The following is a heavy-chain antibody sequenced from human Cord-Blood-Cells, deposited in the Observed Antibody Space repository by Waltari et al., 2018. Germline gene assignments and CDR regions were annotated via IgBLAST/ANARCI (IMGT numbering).Heavy chain of an antibody. J-gene: IGHJ6*02. CDR3: ATGDYSNYYYYGMDV. V-gene: IGHV1-24*01. D-gene: IGHD4-4*01. CDR2: FDPADGET. CDR1: EYTLTELS. Sequence: QVQLVQSGAEVKKPGASVKVSCKVSEYTLTELSMHWVRQAPGKGLEWMGGFDPADGETIHAQKFQGRVTMTENTSTDTAYMELSSLRSEDTAVYYCATGDYSNYYYYGMDVWGQGTTVTVSS.